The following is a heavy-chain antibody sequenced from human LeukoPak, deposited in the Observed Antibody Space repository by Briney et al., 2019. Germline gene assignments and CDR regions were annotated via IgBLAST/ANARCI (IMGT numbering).Heavy chain of an antibody. J-gene: IGHJ4*02. CDR1: GFTFDDYG. V-gene: IGHV3-20*04. D-gene: IGHD5-18*01. CDR2: INWNGGST. CDR3: ARMQDTAMVTPVGFFDY. Sequence: GGSLRLSCAASGFTFDDYGMSWVRQAPGKGLEWVSGINWNGGSTGYADSVKGRFTISRDNAKNSLYLQMNSLRAEDTAVYYCARMQDTAMVTPVGFFDYWGQGTLVTVSS.